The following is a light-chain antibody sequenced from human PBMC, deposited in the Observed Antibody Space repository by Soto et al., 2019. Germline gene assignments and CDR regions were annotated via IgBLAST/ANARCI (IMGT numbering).Light chain of an antibody. CDR2: GAS. V-gene: IGKV3-20*01. J-gene: IGKJ3*01. CDR1: QSVSSSY. CDR3: QQYGSSL. Sequence: EIVLTQSPGTLSLSPGERATLSCRASQSVSSSYLAWYQQKPRQAPRLLIYGASSRAAGIPDRFSGSGSGTDFTLTISRLEPEDFAVYYCQQYGSSLFGPGTKVDIK.